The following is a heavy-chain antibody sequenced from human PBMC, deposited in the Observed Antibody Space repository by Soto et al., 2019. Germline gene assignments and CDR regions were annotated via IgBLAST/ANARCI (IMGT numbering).Heavy chain of an antibody. Sequence: GGSLRLSCAASGFTFSSYGMHWVRQAPGKGLEWVAVIWYDGSNKYYADSVKGRFTISRDNSKNTLYLQMNSLRAEDTAVYYCARALDDFRSGYMAFWGKGTSVTVSS. D-gene: IGHD3-3*01. J-gene: IGHJ6*03. CDR1: GFTFSSYG. CDR2: IWYDGSNK. CDR3: ARALDDFRSGYMAF. V-gene: IGHV3-33*01.